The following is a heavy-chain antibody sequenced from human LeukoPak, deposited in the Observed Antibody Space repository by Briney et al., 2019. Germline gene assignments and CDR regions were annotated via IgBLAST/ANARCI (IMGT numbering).Heavy chain of an antibody. J-gene: IGHJ5*02. CDR1: GFIFNDAW. CDR3: TTLGPIVVPATGDWLDP. V-gene: IGHV3-15*01. CDR2: IKSKTDGGTT. D-gene: IGHD2-2*01. Sequence: GGSLRLSCAASGFIFNDAWMSWLREAPGKGLEWVGRIKSKTDGGTTDYASPVKGRFTISRDDSENTLDLQMNSLKTEDTALYYCTTLGPIVVPATGDWLDPWGQGTLVTVSS.